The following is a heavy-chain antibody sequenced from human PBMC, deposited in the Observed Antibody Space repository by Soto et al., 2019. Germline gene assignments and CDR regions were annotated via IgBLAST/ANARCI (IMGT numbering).Heavy chain of an antibody. CDR2: ISDDSSYI. CDR3: ATPYYFNH. CDR1: GFMFSAYT. V-gene: IGHV3-21*06. D-gene: IGHD3-16*01. J-gene: IGHJ1*01. Sequence: ASGFMFSAYTMNWVRQAPGKGLEWLSSISDDSSYIDYADSLRGRFTVSRDNARNSLYLQIDSLGVEDTAVYYCATPYYFNHWGPGTLVTVSS.